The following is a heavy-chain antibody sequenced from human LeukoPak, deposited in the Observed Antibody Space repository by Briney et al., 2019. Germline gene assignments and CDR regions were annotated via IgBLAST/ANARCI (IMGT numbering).Heavy chain of an antibody. CDR2: IYTSGST. J-gene: IGHJ5*02. D-gene: IGHD6-19*01. Sequence: PSETLSLTCTVSGGSISSYYWSWIRQPAGKGLEWSGRIYTSGSTNYNPSLKSRGTMSVDASKNQFTLKLSSVTAADTAVYYCARVLYSSGWYRRDNWFDPWGQGTLVTVSS. V-gene: IGHV4-4*07. CDR3: ARVLYSSGWYRRDNWFDP. CDR1: GGSISSYY.